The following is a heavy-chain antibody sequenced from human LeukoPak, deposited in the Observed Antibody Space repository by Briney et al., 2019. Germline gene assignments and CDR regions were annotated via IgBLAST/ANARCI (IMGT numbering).Heavy chain of an antibody. J-gene: IGHJ4*02. CDR3: TSEEDDHRGRTGY. V-gene: IGHV3-15*01. Sequence: KSGGSLRLSCAASGFTFSNAYIMWVRQAPGKGLEWVGRIKSQADGGTTDYAAPVKDRFTISRDGSKNTVYLQMNTLKTEDTAVYYCTSEEDDHRGRTGYWGQGTLVTVSS. CDR1: GFTFSNAY. CDR2: IKSQADGGTT. D-gene: IGHD4-23*01.